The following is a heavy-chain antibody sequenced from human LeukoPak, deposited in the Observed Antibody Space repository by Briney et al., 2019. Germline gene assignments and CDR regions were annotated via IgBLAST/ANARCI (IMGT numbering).Heavy chain of an antibody. CDR3: ASRRLGYYDFWRPFDP. CDR2: IYHSGST. V-gene: IGHV4-4*02. Sequence: PSGTLSLTCAVSGGSISSSNWWSWVRQPPGKGLEWIEEIYHSGSTNYNPSLKSRVTISVDKSKNQFSLKLSSVTAADTAVYYCASRRLGYYDFWRPFDPWGQGTLVTVSS. CDR1: GGSISSSNW. J-gene: IGHJ5*02. D-gene: IGHD3-3*01.